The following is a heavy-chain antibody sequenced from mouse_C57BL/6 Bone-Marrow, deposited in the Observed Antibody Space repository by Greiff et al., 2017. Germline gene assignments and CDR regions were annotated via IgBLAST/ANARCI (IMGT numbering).Heavy chain of an antibody. CDR1: GFNIKDDY. V-gene: IGHV14-4*01. CDR2: IDPENGDT. Sequence: EVKLVESGAELVRPGASVKLSCTASGFNIKDDYMHWVKQRPEQGLEWIGWIDPENGDTEYASKFQGKATITADTSSNTAYLQLSSLTSEDTAVYYCTTPAWFACWGQGALVTVSA. CDR3: TTPAWFAC. J-gene: IGHJ3*01.